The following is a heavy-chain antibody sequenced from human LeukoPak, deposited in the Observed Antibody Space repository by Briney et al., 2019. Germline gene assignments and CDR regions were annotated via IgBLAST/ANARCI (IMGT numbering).Heavy chain of an antibody. CDR1: GFTFTSYA. D-gene: IGHD2-2*01. Sequence: GGSLRLSCAASGFTFTSYAMSWVRQAPGKGLEWVSSISANGGSTYYADSVKGRLTISRADSKSTVYLQMSSLRAEDTALYYCARDHRVAAAFDYWGQGALVTVSS. J-gene: IGHJ4*02. CDR3: ARDHRVAAAFDY. CDR2: ISANGGST. V-gene: IGHV3-23*01.